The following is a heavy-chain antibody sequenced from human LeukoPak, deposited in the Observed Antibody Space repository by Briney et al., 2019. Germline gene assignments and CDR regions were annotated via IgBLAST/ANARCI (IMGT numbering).Heavy chain of an antibody. V-gene: IGHV1-18*01. CDR1: GYTFTSYG. J-gene: IGHJ6*03. CDR2: ISAYNGNT. CDR3: ARNDNGYSSGNLYYYYMDV. Sequence: ASVKVSCKASGYTFTSYGISWVRQAPGQGLEWMGWISAYNGNTNYAQKLQGRVTMTTDTSTSTAYMELRSLRSDDTAVYYCARNDNGYSSGNLYYYYMDVWGKGTTVTISS. D-gene: IGHD6-25*01.